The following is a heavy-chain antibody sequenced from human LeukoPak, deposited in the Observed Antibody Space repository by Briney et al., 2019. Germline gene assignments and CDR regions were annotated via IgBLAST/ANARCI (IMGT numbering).Heavy chain of an antibody. Sequence: GGSLRLSCAASGFIFSSYAMHWVRQAPGKGLEWVALISYDGSNKYYADSVKGRFTISRDNSKNTLYLQMNSLRAEDTTVYYCVRGSANYYDSSGYYYLSLDYWGQGTLVTVSS. CDR1: GFIFSSYA. D-gene: IGHD3-22*01. CDR2: ISYDGSNK. CDR3: VRGSANYYDSSGYYYLSLDY. V-gene: IGHV3-30*04. J-gene: IGHJ4*02.